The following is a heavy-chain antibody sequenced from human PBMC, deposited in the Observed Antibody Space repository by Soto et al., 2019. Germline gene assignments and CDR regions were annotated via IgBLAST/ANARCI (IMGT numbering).Heavy chain of an antibody. Sequence: LRPTREARGISIGGTGLHRGLQGPGKGEEGGGVIWYDGSNKYYEDYVKGRFTISRDNSKNTLYLQMNSLRAEDTAVYYCARDYRVGPLLCYVIYVCGQGTTVTGSS. D-gene: IGHD2-15*01. CDR1: GISIGGTG. V-gene: IGHV3-33*01. J-gene: IGHJ6*02. CDR3: ARDYRVGPLLCYVIYV. CDR2: IWYDGSNK.